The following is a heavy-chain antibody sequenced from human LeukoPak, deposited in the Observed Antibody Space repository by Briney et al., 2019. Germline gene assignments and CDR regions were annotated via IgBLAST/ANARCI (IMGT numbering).Heavy chain of an antibody. CDR2: ISSSSNYI. CDR3: ARDSYYDFWSGYYMYYYYYGMDV. V-gene: IGHV3-21*01. D-gene: IGHD3-3*01. Sequence: GGSLRLSCAASGFIFSSYSMNWVRQAPGKGLEWVSSISSSSNYIYYADSVKGRFTISRDNAKNSLYLQMNSLRAEDTAVYYCARDSYYDFWSGYYMYYYYYGMDVWGQGTTVTVSS. CDR1: GFIFSSYS. J-gene: IGHJ6*02.